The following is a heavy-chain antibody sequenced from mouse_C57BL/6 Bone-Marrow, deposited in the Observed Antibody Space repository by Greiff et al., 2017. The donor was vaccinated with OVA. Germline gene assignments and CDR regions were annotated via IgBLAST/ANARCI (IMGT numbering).Heavy chain of an antibody. D-gene: IGHD1-2*01. CDR1: GYTFTSYW. V-gene: IGHV1-64*01. CDR3: ARATRPYYFDY. J-gene: IGHJ2*01. CDR2: IHPNSGST. Sequence: VQLQQPGAELVKPGASVKLSCKASGYTFTSYWMHWVKQRPGQGLEWIGMIHPNSGSTNYNEKFKSKATLTVDKSSSTAYMQRSSLTSEDSAVYYCARATRPYYFDYWGQGTTLTVSS.